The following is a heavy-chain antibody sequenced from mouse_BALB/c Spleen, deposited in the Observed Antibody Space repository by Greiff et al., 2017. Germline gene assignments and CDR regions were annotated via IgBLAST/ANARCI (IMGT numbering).Heavy chain of an antibody. CDR1: GYTFTDYN. Sequence: VQLQQSGPELVKPGASVKIPCKASGYTFTDYNMDWVKQSHGKSLEWIGDINPNNGGTIYNQKFKGKATLTVVKSSSTAYMELRSLTSEDTAVYYCARLGYRYDEAMDYWGQGTSVTVSS. CDR3: ARLGYRYDEAMDY. J-gene: IGHJ4*01. V-gene: IGHV1-18*01. CDR2: INPNNGGT. D-gene: IGHD2-14*01.